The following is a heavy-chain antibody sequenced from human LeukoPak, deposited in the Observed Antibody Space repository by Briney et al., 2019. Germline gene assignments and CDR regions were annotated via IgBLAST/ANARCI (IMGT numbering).Heavy chain of an antibody. J-gene: IGHJ3*02. Sequence: SETLSLTCTVSGGSISSYYWSWIRQPPGKGLEWIGYIYYSGSTNYNPSLKSRVTISVDTSKNQFSLKLSSVTAADTAMYYCAREDCSSTSCTDAFDIWGQGTMVTVSS. CDR2: IYYSGST. D-gene: IGHD2-2*01. CDR1: GGSISSYY. V-gene: IGHV4-59*01. CDR3: AREDCSSTSCTDAFDI.